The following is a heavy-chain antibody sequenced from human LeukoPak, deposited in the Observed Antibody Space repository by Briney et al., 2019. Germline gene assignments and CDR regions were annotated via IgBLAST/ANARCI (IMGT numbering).Heavy chain of an antibody. CDR3: ARDAFNGNSYIGYYFDS. V-gene: IGHV3-66*01. J-gene: IGHJ4*02. CDR2: IYSGGDT. Sequence: GGSLRLSCAASGFTVSSSYMSWVRQAPGRGLEWVAFIYSGGDTYYADSVKGRFTISRDNAKNSLYLQMNSLRDEDTAVYYCARDAFNGNSYIGYYFDSWGQGTLVTVSS. D-gene: IGHD1-26*01. CDR1: GFTVSSSY.